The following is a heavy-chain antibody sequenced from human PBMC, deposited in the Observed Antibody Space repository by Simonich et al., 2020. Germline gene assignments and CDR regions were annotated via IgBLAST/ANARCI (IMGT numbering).Heavy chain of an antibody. D-gene: IGHD5-12*01. J-gene: IGHJ3*02. CDR2: ISSSGSTI. Sequence: PGGSLRLSCAASGFTFSSYEMNWVRQAPGKGLEWVSYISSSGSTIYYADSVKGRFTISRDNAKNSLDLQMNSLRAEDTAVYYCAREKWLRFAFDIWGQGTMVTVSS. V-gene: IGHV3-48*03. CDR3: AREKWLRFAFDI. CDR1: GFTFSSYE.